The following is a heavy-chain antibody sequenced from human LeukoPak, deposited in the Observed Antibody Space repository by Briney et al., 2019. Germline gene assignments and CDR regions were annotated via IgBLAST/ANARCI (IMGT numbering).Heavy chain of an antibody. CDR1: GGSISSSSYY. CDR2: IYYSGST. CDR3: ASRLGGKRAYYYYMDV. J-gene: IGHJ6*03. D-gene: IGHD2-15*01. Sequence: SETLSLTCTVSGGSISSSSYYRGWIRQPPGKGLEWIGSIYYSGSTYYNPSLKSRVTISVDTSKNQFSLKLSSVTAADTAVYYCASRLGGKRAYYYYMDVWGKGTTVTVSS. V-gene: IGHV4-39*07.